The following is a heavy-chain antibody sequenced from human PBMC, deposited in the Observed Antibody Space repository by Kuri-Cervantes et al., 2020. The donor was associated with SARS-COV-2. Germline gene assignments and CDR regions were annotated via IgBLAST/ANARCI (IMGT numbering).Heavy chain of an antibody. D-gene: IGHD3-22*01. CDR3: AGQDDYYRSGLTWAFDI. J-gene: IGHJ3*02. V-gene: IGHV1-69*05. CDR2: MNPFVTSP. CDR1: GCTLSTYA. Sequence: SVKVSCKPSGCTLSTYAITWVRQAPGQGLEWIGGMNPFVTSPYYAQKFQGRVTIATDASTGTTYMELSSLISEDPAMYYCAGQDDYYRSGLTWAFDIWGHGTMVTVSS.